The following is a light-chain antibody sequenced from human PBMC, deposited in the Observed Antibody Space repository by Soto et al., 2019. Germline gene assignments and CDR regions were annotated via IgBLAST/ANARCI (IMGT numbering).Light chain of an antibody. J-gene: IGKJ1*01. CDR3: QEYNTWPWT. CDR1: QSVNSN. Sequence: ETVIAPSPAPPALFPGERATLSCRASQSVNSNLAWYQQKLGQAPRVLIFGASTRATGIPARFSGSGSGTEFSLTINSLQSEDFAVYYCQEYNTWPWTFGQGTKVDIK. CDR2: GAS. V-gene: IGKV3-15*01.